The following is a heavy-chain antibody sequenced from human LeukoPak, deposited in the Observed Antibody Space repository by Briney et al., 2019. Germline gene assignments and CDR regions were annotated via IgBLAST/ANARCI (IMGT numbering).Heavy chain of an antibody. CDR3: ARGSQGYDSSGYHWFDY. CDR1: GGSISSNY. D-gene: IGHD3-22*01. V-gene: IGHV4-4*07. CDR2: IYTSGST. Sequence: PSETLSLTCTVSGGSISSNYWSWIRQPAGKGLEWIGRIYTSGSTNYNPSLKSRVTMSVDTSKNQFSLKLSSVTAADTAVYYCARGSQGYDSSGYHWFDYWGQGTLVTVSS. J-gene: IGHJ4*02.